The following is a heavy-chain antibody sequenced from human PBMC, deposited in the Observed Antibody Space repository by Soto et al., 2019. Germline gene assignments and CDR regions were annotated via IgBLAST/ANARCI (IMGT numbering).Heavy chain of an antibody. CDR1: GGTFSSYA. Sequence: QVQLVQSGAEVKKPGSSVKVSCKASGGTFSSYAISWVRQAPGQGLEWMGGIIPIFGTANYAQKFQGRVTITADESTSAADMELRSLSSEDTDVYYCAREGGYGSFDYWGQGSLVTVSS. V-gene: IGHV1-69*12. D-gene: IGHD6-25*01. CDR3: AREGGYGSFDY. CDR2: IIPIFGTA. J-gene: IGHJ4*02.